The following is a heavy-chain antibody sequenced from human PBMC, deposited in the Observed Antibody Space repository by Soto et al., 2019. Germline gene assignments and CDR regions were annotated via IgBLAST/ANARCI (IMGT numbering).Heavy chain of an antibody. J-gene: IGHJ5*02. D-gene: IGHD3-9*01. Sequence: ASVKVSCKASGYTFTSYGISWVRQAPGQGLEWMGWISAYNGNTNYAQKLQGRVTMTTDTSTSTAYMELRSLRSDDTAVYYCARDCKVFRYFDPLDWFDPWGQGTRVTVAS. CDR3: ARDCKVFRYFDPLDWFDP. V-gene: IGHV1-18*01. CDR2: ISAYNGNT. CDR1: GYTFTSYG.